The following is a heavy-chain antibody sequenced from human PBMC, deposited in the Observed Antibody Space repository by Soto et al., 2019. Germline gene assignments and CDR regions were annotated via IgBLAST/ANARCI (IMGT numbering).Heavy chain of an antibody. CDR1: GFTFSSYG. CDR2: ICCSGGST. J-gene: IGHJ6*02. V-gene: IGHV3-23*01. CDR3: AKDAYGSGALNDYYGMDV. D-gene: IGHD3-10*01. Sequence: GSLRLSCAASGFTFSSYGMHWVRQAPGKGLEWVAAICCSGGSTYYADSVKGRFTISRDNSKNTLYLQMNSLRAEDTAVYYCAKDAYGSGALNDYYGMDVWGQGTTVTVSS.